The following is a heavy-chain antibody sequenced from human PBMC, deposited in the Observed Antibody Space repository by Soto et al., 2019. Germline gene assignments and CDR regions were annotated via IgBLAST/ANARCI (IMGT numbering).Heavy chain of an antibody. V-gene: IGHV3-66*01. CDR2: ISNRGDT. CDR3: ARESRYCRGGSRSSTGDAYDI. D-gene: IGHD2-15*01. J-gene: IGHJ3*02. CDR1: GFIVSDTY. Sequence: SLRLSCTASGFIVSDTYVNWVRQAPGKGLEWVSVISNRGDTHYADSVRGRFSLSRDISDNTLHLQMNNLRVEDTAVYYCARESRYCRGGSRSSTGDAYDIWGQGTMVTVSS.